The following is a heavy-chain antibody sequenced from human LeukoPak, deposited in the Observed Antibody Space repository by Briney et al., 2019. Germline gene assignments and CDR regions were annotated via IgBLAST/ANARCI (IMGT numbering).Heavy chain of an antibody. CDR1: GYSFTSYW. V-gene: IGHV5-51*01. CDR3: ARHWNVVVPAAMTSYYYYGMDV. Sequence: GESLKISCKGSGYSFTSYWVGWVRQMPGKGLEWMGIIYPGDSDTRYSPSFQGQVTISADKSISTACLQWSSLKASDTAMYYCARHWNVVVPAAMTSYYYYGMDVWGQGTTVTVSS. CDR2: IYPGDSDT. J-gene: IGHJ6*02. D-gene: IGHD2-2*01.